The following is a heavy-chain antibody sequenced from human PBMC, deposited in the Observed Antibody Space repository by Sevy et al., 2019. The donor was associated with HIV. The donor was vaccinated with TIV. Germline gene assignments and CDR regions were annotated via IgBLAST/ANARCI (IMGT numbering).Heavy chain of an antibody. CDR2: INHSGST. V-gene: IGHV4-34*01. CDR3: ARGGQQWLVRGSYFQH. D-gene: IGHD6-19*01. J-gene: IGHJ1*01. Sequence: SETLSLTCAVYGGSFSGYYWSWIRQPPGTGLEWIGEINHSGSTNYNPSLKSRVTISVDTSKNQFSLKLSSVTAADTAVYYCARGGQQWLVRGSYFQHWGQCTLVTVSS. CDR1: GGSFSGYY.